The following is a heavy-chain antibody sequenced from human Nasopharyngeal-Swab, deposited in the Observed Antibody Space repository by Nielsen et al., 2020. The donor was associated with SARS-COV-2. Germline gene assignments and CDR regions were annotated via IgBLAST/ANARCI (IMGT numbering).Heavy chain of an antibody. CDR3: ARRAARDGYNYEVDP. CDR1: GSSFVNHW. J-gene: IGHJ5*02. V-gene: IGHV5-51*01. CDR2: VYPGNSEV. D-gene: IGHD5-24*01. Sequence: GGSLRLSCMASGSSFVNHWIGWVRQKPGKGLEWMGMVYPGNSEVAYSPSFQGQVTISADKSRNTAYLQWNILRASDTAMYFCARRAARDGYNYEVDPWGQGTLVTVSS.